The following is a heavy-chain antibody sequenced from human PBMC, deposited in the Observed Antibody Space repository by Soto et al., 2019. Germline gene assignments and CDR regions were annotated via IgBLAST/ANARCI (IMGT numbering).Heavy chain of an antibody. J-gene: IGHJ4*02. Sequence: ASVKVSCKASGGTFSSYAISWVRQAPGQGLEWMGGIIPIFGTANYAQKFQGRVTMTRDASTSTAFMELSSLRSADTAVYYCARGGHIAVVTDSFDYWGQGTLVTVSS. CDR1: GGTFSSYA. CDR2: IIPIFGTA. V-gene: IGHV1-69*05. D-gene: IGHD2-21*02. CDR3: ARGGHIAVVTDSFDY.